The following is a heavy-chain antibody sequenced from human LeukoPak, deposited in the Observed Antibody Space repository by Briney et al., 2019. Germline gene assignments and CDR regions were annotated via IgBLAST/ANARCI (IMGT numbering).Heavy chain of an antibody. Sequence: GGSLRLSCAASGFTFSSYAMSWVRQAPGKGLEWVSAISGSGGSTYYADSVKGRFTISRDNSKNTLYLQMNSLRAEDTAVYYCATPGRLDTAMIYYFDYWGQGTLVTVSS. CDR2: ISGSGGST. CDR3: ATPGRLDTAMIYYFDY. D-gene: IGHD5-18*01. J-gene: IGHJ4*02. V-gene: IGHV3-23*01. CDR1: GFTFSSYA.